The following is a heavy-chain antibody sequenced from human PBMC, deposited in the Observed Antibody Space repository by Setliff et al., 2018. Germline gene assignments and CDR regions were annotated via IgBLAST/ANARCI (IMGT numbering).Heavy chain of an antibody. CDR3: ARNDRPWRYYFDY. Sequence: SETLSLTCTVSGGSISSGSYYWSWVRQPPGRGLEWIGYIFHSGATNYNPSLKSRVTISFGTSKNQFSLKLTSVTAADTAVYYCARNDRPWRYYFDYWGQGTLVTVSS. J-gene: IGHJ4*02. V-gene: IGHV4-61*01. CDR1: GGSISSGSYY. CDR2: IFHSGAT. D-gene: IGHD3-9*01.